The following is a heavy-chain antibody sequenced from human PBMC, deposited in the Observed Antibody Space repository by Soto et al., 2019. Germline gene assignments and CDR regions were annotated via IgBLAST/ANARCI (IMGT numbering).Heavy chain of an antibody. Sequence: EVQLVESGGGLVKPGGSLRLSCAASGFTFSSYSMIWVRQAPGKGLEWVSSISTTSTYIYYADSVKGRFTISRDNAKNSLDLLMNSLRAEDTAVYYCAREGSLYNDYVSNCADYWGQGTLVTVSS. J-gene: IGHJ4*02. CDR2: ISTTSTYI. V-gene: IGHV3-21*01. CDR1: GFTFSSYS. CDR3: AREGSLYNDYVSNCADY. D-gene: IGHD3-10*02.